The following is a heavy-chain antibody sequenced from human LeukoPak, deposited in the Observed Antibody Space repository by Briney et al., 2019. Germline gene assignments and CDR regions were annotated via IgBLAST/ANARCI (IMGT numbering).Heavy chain of an antibody. CDR1: GGSITTRSYY. D-gene: IGHD3-22*01. Sequence: SETLSLTCTVSGGSITTRSYYWGWIRQPPGKGLEWIGSMHHSGSTYYNPALKSRVTTSVDTSKNQFSLKLSSVTAADTAVYYCARDPGAYYDSSGYLNWFDPWGQGTLVTVSS. J-gene: IGHJ5*02. CDR3: ARDPGAYYDSSGYLNWFDP. CDR2: MHHSGST. V-gene: IGHV4-39*07.